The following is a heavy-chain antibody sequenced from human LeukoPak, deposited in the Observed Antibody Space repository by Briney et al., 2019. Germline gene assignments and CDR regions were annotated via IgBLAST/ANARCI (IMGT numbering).Heavy chain of an antibody. D-gene: IGHD3-10*02. CDR2: IYRGGST. V-gene: IGHV3-66*02. CDR1: GFTVSSNY. CDR3: ARDVHYTSSKPGWPFDI. Sequence: GGSLRLSCAASGFTVSSNYMSWVRQAPGKGLEWVSVIYRGGSTYYADSVKGRFTMSRDNSKNTLYLQMSSLGVDDTAVYYCARDVHYTSSKPGWPFDIWGQGTVVSVSS. J-gene: IGHJ3*02.